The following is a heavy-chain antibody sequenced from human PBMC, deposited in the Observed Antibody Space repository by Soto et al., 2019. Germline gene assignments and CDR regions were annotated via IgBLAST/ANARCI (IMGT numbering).Heavy chain of an antibody. V-gene: IGHV3-30*03. Sequence: RLSCAAAGFTFSTYGMNWVRQAPGKGPEWVAIISFDGSETHYADSVKGRFTISRDNSRSTLYLQMNSLIVEDTAVYYCARQEAGTDYWGQGTLVTVSS. CDR1: GFTFSTYG. CDR2: ISFDGSET. J-gene: IGHJ4*02. CDR3: ARQEAGTDY. D-gene: IGHD6-19*01.